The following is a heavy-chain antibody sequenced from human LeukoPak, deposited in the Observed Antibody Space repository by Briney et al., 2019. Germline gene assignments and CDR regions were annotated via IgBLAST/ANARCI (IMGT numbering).Heavy chain of an antibody. CDR2: IYYSGST. Sequence: PSETLSLTCTVSGGSISSYYWSWIRQPPGKGLEWIGYIYYSGSTNYNPSLKSRVTISVDTSKNQFSLKLSSVTAADTAVYYCAREGGSYRYYYYYMDVWGKGTTVTVSS. V-gene: IGHV4-59*01. CDR1: GGSISSYY. J-gene: IGHJ6*03. CDR3: AREGGSYRYYYYYMDV. D-gene: IGHD1-26*01.